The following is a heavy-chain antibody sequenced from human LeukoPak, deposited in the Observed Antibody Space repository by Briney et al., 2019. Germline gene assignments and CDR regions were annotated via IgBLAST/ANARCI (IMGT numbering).Heavy chain of an antibody. CDR2: ISGSGGST. J-gene: IGHJ5*02. CDR3: AKDRRYCTNGVCYNNWFDP. D-gene: IGHD2-8*01. CDR1: GFTFSSYA. Sequence: PGGSLRLSCAASGFTFSSYAMSWVRQAPGKGLEGVSAISGSGGSTYYADSVKGRFTISRDNSKNTLYLQMNSLRAEDTAVYYCAKDRRYCTNGVCYNNWFDPWGQGTLVTVSS. V-gene: IGHV3-23*01.